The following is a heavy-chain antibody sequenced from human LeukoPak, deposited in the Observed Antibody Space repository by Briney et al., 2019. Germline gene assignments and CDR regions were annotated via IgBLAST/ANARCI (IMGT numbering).Heavy chain of an antibody. Sequence: ASAKVSCKASGYTFTGYYMHWVRQAPGQGLEWMGWINPNSGGTNYAQKFQGRVTMTRDTSISTAYMELSRLRSDDTAVYYCARNFYFDSSGYYHYWGQGTLVTVSS. J-gene: IGHJ4*02. CDR2: INPNSGGT. D-gene: IGHD3-22*01. V-gene: IGHV1-2*02. CDR1: GYTFTGYY. CDR3: ARNFYFDSSGYYHY.